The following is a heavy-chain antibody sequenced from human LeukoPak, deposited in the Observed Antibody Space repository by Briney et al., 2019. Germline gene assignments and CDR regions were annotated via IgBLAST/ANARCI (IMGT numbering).Heavy chain of an antibody. CDR3: AGDVVVTSSPDAFDI. D-gene: IGHD2-21*02. V-gene: IGHV4-31*03. J-gene: IGHJ3*02. Sequence: SETLSLTCTVSGDSVTSAGYFWTWIRQHPGKRLEWIGYISNSGTTPYHPSLKSRVPQSVDASTNQFSLSLRSVTAADTAVYYCAGDVVVTSSPDAFDIWGQGTVVTVSS. CDR1: GDSVTSAGYF. CDR2: ISNSGTT.